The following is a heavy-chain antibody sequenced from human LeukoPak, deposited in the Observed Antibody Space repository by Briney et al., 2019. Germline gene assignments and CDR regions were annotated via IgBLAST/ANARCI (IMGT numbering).Heavy chain of an antibody. D-gene: IGHD1-26*01. Sequence: SETLSLTCTVSGGSISSYYWSWIRQPAGKGLEWIGRIYTSGSTNYNPSLKSRVTMSVDTSKTQCSLKQSSVTAADTAVYYCARVRSYTGSFDAFDIWGQGRMVTVSS. CDR3: ARVRSYTGSFDAFDI. CDR1: GGSISSYY. J-gene: IGHJ3*02. V-gene: IGHV4-4*07. CDR2: IYTSGST.